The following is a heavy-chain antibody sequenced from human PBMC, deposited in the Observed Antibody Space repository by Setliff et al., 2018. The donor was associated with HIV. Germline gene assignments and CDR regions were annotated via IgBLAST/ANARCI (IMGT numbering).Heavy chain of an antibody. J-gene: IGHJ3*01. CDR2: IYYSGSV. Sequence: SETLSLTCTVSGGSIIYTSYYWGWIRQPPGKGLEWIGSIYYSGSVYYNPSLKCRVTISVDTTKNQFSLKVKSVTAADTAVYYCAKSIVGGTTHAFDLWGQGTMVTVS. D-gene: IGHD1-26*01. CDR3: AKSIVGGTTHAFDL. V-gene: IGHV4-39*07. CDR1: GGSIIYTSYY.